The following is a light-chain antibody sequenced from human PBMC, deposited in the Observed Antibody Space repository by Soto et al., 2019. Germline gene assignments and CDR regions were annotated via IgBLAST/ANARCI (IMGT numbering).Light chain of an antibody. J-gene: IGKJ1*01. CDR3: QQYGSSGT. CDR2: GAS. V-gene: IGKV3-20*01. Sequence: DIVMAQSPATLSVAPGERVTFSCRASQGVSRKLAWYQHKPGQAPRLLISGASNRATGIPDRFSGSGSGTDFTLTISRLEPEDFAVYYCQQYGSSGTFGQGTKVDI. CDR1: QGVSRK.